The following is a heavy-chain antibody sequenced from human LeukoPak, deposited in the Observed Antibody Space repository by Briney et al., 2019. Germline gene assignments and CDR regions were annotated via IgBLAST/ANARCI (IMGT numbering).Heavy chain of an antibody. D-gene: IGHD4-23*01. CDR2: INPNSGGT. Sequence: GASVKVSCKASGYTFTGYYMHWVRQAPGQGLEWMGRINPNSGGTNYAQKFQGRVTMTRDTSISTAYMELSRLRSDDTAVYYCARDLAPDYGGNSGRVDSDYWGQGTLVTVSS. J-gene: IGHJ4*02. CDR1: GYTFTGYY. V-gene: IGHV1-2*06. CDR3: ARDLAPDYGGNSGRVDSDY.